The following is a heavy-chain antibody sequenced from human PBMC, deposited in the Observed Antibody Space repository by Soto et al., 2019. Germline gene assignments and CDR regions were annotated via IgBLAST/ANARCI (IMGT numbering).Heavy chain of an antibody. CDR1: GGSISSSSYY. J-gene: IGHJ4*02. Sequence: QLQLQESGPGLVKPSETLSLTCTVSGGSISSSSYYWGWIRQPPGKGLEWIGSIYYSGSTYYNPSLKSRVTISVDTSKNQFSLKLSSVTAADTAVYYCARVYSNVLSFDYWGQGTLVTVSS. CDR3: ARVYSNVLSFDY. CDR2: IYYSGST. D-gene: IGHD4-4*01. V-gene: IGHV4-39*01.